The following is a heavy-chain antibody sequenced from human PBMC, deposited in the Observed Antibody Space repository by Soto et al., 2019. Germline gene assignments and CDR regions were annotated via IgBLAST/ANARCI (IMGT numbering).Heavy chain of an antibody. D-gene: IGHD6-6*01. CDR3: ASWGSSSSKYFDY. V-gene: IGHV3-21*01. CDR2: ISSGSSYI. J-gene: IGHJ4*02. CDR1: GFTFSSYS. Sequence: GGSLRLSCAASGFTFSSYSMNWVRQAPGKGLEWVSSISSGSSYIYYAESVKGRFTISRDNAKNSLYLQMNSLRAEDTAVYYCASWGSSSSKYFDYWGQGTLVTVS.